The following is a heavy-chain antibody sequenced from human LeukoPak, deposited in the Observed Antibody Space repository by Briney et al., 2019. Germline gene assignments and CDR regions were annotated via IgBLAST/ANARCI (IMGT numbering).Heavy chain of an antibody. D-gene: IGHD1-26*01. CDR2: IRYDGSNK. J-gene: IGHJ4*02. CDR3: ASGGIYYGAAFDF. V-gene: IGHV3-30*02. Sequence: GGSLRLSCAASGFTFSSYGMYWVRQAPGKGLEWVAFIRYDGSNKYYADSVKGRFTISRDNSKNTLDLQMKSLRAEDTALYYCASGGIYYGAAFDFWGQGTLVTVSS. CDR1: GFTFSSYG.